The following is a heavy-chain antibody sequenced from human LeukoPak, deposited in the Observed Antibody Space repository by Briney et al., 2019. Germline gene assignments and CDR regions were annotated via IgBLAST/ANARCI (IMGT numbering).Heavy chain of an antibody. Sequence: QPGGSPRLSCAASGLTFSSYAMSWVRQGPGRGLEWVSAISGNGASTYYADSVKGRLTISRDNSKNTLYLQMNSLRAEDTAVYYCAKLSFYFDFWGQGTLVTVSS. CDR3: AKLSFYFDF. V-gene: IGHV3-23*01. CDR2: ISGNGAST. J-gene: IGHJ4*02. CDR1: GLTFSSYA.